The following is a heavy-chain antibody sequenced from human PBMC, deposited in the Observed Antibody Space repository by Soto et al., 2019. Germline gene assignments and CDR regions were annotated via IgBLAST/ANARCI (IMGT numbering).Heavy chain of an antibody. D-gene: IGHD2-8*01. CDR3: ARGNDVSAYTYYFDY. J-gene: IGHJ4*02. CDR2: INHSGST. Sequence: SGTLSLTCAVYGGSFSGEYWSWIRQPPGKGLEWIGEINHSGSTNYNPSLKSRVTISVDTSKNQFSLKLSSVTAADTAVYYCARGNDVSAYTYYFDYWGQGTLVTVSS. V-gene: IGHV4-34*01. CDR1: GGSFSGEY.